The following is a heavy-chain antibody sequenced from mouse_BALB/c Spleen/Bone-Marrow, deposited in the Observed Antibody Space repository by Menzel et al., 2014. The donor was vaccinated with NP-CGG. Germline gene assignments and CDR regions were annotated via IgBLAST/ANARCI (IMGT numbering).Heavy chain of an antibody. D-gene: IGHD1-1*01. CDR2: IDPANGNT. CDR3: APYYYGRWFTY. CDR1: GFNIKDPY. V-gene: IGHV14-3*02. J-gene: IGHJ3*01. Sequence: EVQLQQSGAELVKPGASVKLSCTASGFNIKDPYMHWAKQRPEQGLEWIGRIDPANGNTKYDPKFQGKATITADTSSNTAYLQLSSLTSEDTAVYYCAPYYYGRWFTYWGQGTLVTVSA.